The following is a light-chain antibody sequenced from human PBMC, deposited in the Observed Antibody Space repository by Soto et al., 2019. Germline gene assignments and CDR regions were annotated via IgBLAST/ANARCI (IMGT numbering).Light chain of an antibody. CDR3: QQYVSLPVT. CDR1: QSISSW. J-gene: IGKJ2*01. V-gene: IGKV1-5*03. CDR2: KAS. Sequence: DIQMTQSPSTLSASVGDRVTITCRASQSISSWLAWYQQKPGKAPKLLIYKASSLESGVPSRFSGSGSGTEFTLTISSLQPDDFATYYCQQYVSLPVTFGQGTKVDIK.